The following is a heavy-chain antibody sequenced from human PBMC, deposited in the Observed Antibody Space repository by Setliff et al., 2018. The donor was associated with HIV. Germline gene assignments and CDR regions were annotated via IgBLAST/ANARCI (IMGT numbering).Heavy chain of an antibody. CDR1: GGSLSDYY. D-gene: IGHD3-3*01. CDR2: IHSSGNT. J-gene: IGHJ3*02. Sequence: SETLSLTCAVYGGSLSDYYWSWIRQPPGKGLEWLGEIHSSGNTNYSPSLKGRVTISVDTPKNQYSLNLKSVTAADTAVYYCARVREGFLPYDAFEIWGQGTQVTVSS. CDR3: ARVREGFLPYDAFEI. V-gene: IGHV4-34*01.